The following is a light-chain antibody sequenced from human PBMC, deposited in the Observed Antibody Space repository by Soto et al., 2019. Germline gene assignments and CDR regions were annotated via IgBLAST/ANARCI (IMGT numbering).Light chain of an antibody. Sequence: QSVLTQPPSVSEAPNQRVTISCSGNSSNIGNNGVNWYQHFPGEPPKLLIYSNNQRPSGVPDRFSGSKSGTSASLAISGLRSDDEADYYCAAWDDSLSGPVFGGGTKLTVL. J-gene: IGLJ2*01. CDR1: SSNIGNNG. CDR3: AAWDDSLSGPV. CDR2: SNN. V-gene: IGLV1-36*01.